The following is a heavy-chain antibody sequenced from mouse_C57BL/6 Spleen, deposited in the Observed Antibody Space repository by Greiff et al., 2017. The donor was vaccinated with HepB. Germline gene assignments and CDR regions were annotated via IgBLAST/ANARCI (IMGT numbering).Heavy chain of an antibody. CDR3: ARGDYPAWFAY. Sequence: VQLQESGAELVKPGASVKISCKASGYAFSSYWMNWVKQRPGKGLEWIGQIYPGDGDTNYNGKFKGKATLTADKSSSTADMQLSSLTSEDSAVYFCARGDYPAWFAYWGQGTLVTVSA. D-gene: IGHD2-4*01. CDR1: GYAFSSYW. CDR2: IYPGDGDT. V-gene: IGHV1-80*01. J-gene: IGHJ3*01.